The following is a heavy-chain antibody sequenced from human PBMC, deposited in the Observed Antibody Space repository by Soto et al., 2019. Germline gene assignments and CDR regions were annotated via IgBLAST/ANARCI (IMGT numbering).Heavy chain of an antibody. CDR1: GGSISSGGYY. CDR2: IYHSGST. J-gene: IGHJ5*02. D-gene: IGHD2-2*01. V-gene: IGHV4-31*03. CDR3: ARGLFGCSSTSCETWFDP. Sequence: SETLSLTCTVSGGSISSGGYYWSWIRQHPGKGLEWIGYIYHSGSTYYNPSLKSRVTISVDTSKNQFSLKLSSVTAADTAVYYCARGLFGCSSTSCETWFDPWGQGTLVTVSS.